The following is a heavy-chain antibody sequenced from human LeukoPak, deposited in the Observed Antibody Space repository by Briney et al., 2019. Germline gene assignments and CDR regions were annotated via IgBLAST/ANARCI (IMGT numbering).Heavy chain of an antibody. CDR1: GYTFSGYY. Sequence: ASVKVSCKASGYTFSGYYMHWVRQAPGQGLEWMGWINPNSGGTNYAQKFQGRVTMTRDTSISTAYMELSRLRSDDTAVYYCTGNYYGSGSYADFDYWGQGTLVTVSS. CDR3: TGNYYGSGSYADFDY. J-gene: IGHJ4*02. V-gene: IGHV1-2*02. D-gene: IGHD3-10*01. CDR2: INPNSGGT.